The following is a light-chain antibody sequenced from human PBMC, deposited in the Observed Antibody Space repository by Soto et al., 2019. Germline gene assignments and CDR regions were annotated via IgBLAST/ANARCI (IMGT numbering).Light chain of an antibody. CDR3: CSYAGSYSWV. J-gene: IGLJ3*02. V-gene: IGLV2-11*01. CDR1: SSVVGGYNY. CDR2: DVS. Sequence: QSALTQPRSVSGSPGQSVTISCTGTSSVVGGYNYVSWYQQHPGKAPKFMIYDVSKRPSGVPDRFSGSKSGNTASLTISGLQAEDEADYYCCSYAGSYSWVFGGWTKLTAL.